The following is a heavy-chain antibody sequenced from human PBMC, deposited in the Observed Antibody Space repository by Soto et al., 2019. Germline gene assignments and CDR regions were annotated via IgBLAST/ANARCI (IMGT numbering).Heavy chain of an antibody. Sequence: AAVQVSCKASRGTFSSYAISWVRQAPGQGLEWMGGTIPIFGTANYAQKFQGRVTITADESTSTAYMELSSLRSEDTAVYYCASPICTNGVCYPYYFDYWGQGTLVTVSS. CDR2: TIPIFGTA. CDR1: RGTFSSYA. J-gene: IGHJ4*02. CDR3: ASPICTNGVCYPYYFDY. D-gene: IGHD2-8*01. V-gene: IGHV1-69*13.